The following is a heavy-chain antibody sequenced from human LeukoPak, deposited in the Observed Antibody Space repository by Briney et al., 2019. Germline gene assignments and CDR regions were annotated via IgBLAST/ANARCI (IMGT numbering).Heavy chain of an antibody. CDR3: ARVVAAAGPPYYFDY. Sequence: GGSLRLSCAASGFTFSSYSMNWVRQAPGKGLEWVSGINWNGGSTGYADSVKGRFTISRDNAKNSLYLQMNSLRAEDTALYHCARVVAAAGPPYYFDYWGQGTLVTVSS. CDR2: INWNGGST. CDR1: GFTFSSYS. D-gene: IGHD6-13*01. J-gene: IGHJ4*02. V-gene: IGHV3-20*01.